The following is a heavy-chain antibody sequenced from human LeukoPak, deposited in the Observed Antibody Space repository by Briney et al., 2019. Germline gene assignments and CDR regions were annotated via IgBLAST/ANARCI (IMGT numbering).Heavy chain of an antibody. CDR1: GGSISSGSYY. CDR2: IYTSGST. V-gene: IGHV4-61*02. CDR3: ARDVVDFWSGYDSYYYYYMDV. J-gene: IGHJ6*03. Sequence: SETLSLTCTVSGGSISSGSYYWSWIRQPAGKGLEWIGRIYTSGSTNYNPSLKSRVTISVDTSKNQFSLKLSSVTAADTAVYYCARDVVDFWSGYDSYYYYYMDVWGKGTTVTVSS. D-gene: IGHD3-3*01.